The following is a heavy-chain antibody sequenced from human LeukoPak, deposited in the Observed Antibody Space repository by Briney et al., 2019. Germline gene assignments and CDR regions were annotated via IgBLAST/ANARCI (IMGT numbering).Heavy chain of an antibody. CDR1: GASISSYY. Sequence: PSETLSLTCTVSGASISSYYWSWLRQPPGKGLEWIGYIFYSGSTNYNPSLKSRVTISVDRSKNQFSLKLSSVTAADTAVFYCARDEFGDFQGFDYWGQGTRVTVSS. J-gene: IGHJ4*02. V-gene: IGHV4-59*01. CDR2: IFYSGST. CDR3: ARDEFGDFQGFDY. D-gene: IGHD4-17*01.